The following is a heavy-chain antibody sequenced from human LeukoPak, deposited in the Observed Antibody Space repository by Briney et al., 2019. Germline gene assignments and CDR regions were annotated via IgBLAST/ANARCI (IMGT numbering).Heavy chain of an antibody. CDR3: ARSDYYGSGHDAFDI. Sequence: SSETLSLTCTVSGYSISSGYYWSWIRQPPGKGLEWIGYMYYSGSTNYNPSLKSRVTISVDTSKNQFSLKLSSVTAADTAVYYCARSDYYGSGHDAFDIWGQGTMVTVSS. CDR2: MYYSGST. D-gene: IGHD3-10*01. CDR1: GYSISSGYY. V-gene: IGHV4-61*01. J-gene: IGHJ3*02.